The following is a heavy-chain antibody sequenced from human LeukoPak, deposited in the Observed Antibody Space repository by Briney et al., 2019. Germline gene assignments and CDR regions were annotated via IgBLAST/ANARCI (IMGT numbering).Heavy chain of an antibody. CDR1: GYTFTGYY. CDR2: INPNSGGT. Sequence: ASVTVSCKASGYTFTGYYIHWVRQAPGHGLEGMGWINPNSGGTNYAQKFQGRVTMTRDTSISTAYMELSRLRSDDTAVYYCARGTYSDGSGPPSIWGQGTMVTVSS. CDR3: ARGTYSDGSGPPSI. D-gene: IGHD3-22*01. J-gene: IGHJ3*02. V-gene: IGHV1-2*02.